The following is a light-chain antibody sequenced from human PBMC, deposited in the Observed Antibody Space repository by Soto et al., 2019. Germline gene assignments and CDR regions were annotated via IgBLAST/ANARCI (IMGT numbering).Light chain of an antibody. J-gene: IGKJ1*01. V-gene: IGKV3D-15*01. CDR3: QQYNNWPT. CDR2: GAS. Sequence: EIVLTQSPGNLSLSPGERATLSCRASQSVSSSYLAWYQQKPGQAPRLLIYGASSRATGIPDRFSGSGSGTEFTLTISSLQSEDFAVYYCQQYNNWPTFGQGTKVDI. CDR1: QSVSSSY.